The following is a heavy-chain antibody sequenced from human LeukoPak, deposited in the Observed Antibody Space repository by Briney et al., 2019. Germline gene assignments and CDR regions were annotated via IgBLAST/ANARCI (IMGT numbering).Heavy chain of an antibody. Sequence: GGSLRLSCAAFGFTFSNAWMSWVRQAPGKGLEWVGRIKSKTDGGTTDYAAPVKGRFTISRDDSKNTLYLQMNSLKTGDTAVYYCLRDAAGLYDAFDIWGQGTMVTVSS. CDR2: IKSKTDGGTT. CDR3: LRDAAGLYDAFDI. D-gene: IGHD6-19*01. V-gene: IGHV3-15*01. CDR1: GFTFSNAW. J-gene: IGHJ3*02.